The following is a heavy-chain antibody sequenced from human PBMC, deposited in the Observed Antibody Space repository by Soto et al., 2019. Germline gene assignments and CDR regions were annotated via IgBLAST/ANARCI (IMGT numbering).Heavy chain of an antibody. Sequence: EVQLAESGGGMVQPGGPLRLSCVASGFTFSSYDMHWVRQAPGKGLEYVSSISSNGGTTYYGNSVKGRFTISRDNSKNTLYLQMGSLRAEYTAVYYCVRRVSGNYDYWGQGTLVTVSS. D-gene: IGHD1-7*01. J-gene: IGHJ4*02. CDR2: ISSNGGTT. CDR3: VRRVSGNYDY. CDR1: GFTFSSYD. V-gene: IGHV3-64*01.